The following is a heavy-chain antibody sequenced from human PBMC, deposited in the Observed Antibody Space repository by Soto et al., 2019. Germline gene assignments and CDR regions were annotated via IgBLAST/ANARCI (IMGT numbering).Heavy chain of an antibody. V-gene: IGHV1-69*13. CDR2: IIPIFGTA. D-gene: IGHD6-13*01. CDR1: GGTFSSYA. CDR3: AGRGEQTALAAADAFDY. Sequence: SVKVSCKASGGTFSSYAISWVRQAPGQGLEWMGGIIPIFGTANYAKKFQGRVTITADESTSTAYMELSSLRSEDTAVYYCAGRGEQTALAAADAFDYWGQGTLVTVSS. J-gene: IGHJ4*02.